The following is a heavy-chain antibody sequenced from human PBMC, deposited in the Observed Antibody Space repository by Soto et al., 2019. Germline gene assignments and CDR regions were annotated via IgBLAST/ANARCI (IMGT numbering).Heavy chain of an antibody. J-gene: IGHJ4*02. CDR3: VGGLTWGDY. V-gene: IGHV3-30*14. CDR1: GFSFTAYA. CDR2: ISYDGRDK. D-gene: IGHD3-16*01. Sequence: QVQLVESGGGVVQPGTSLRLSCAASGFSFTAYAMLWVRQAPGKGLEWVSIISYDGRDKYYADSVKGRFSISRDDFKNILYLQLNSLRPGDTAVYYCVGGLTWGDYWGQGTLVTVSS.